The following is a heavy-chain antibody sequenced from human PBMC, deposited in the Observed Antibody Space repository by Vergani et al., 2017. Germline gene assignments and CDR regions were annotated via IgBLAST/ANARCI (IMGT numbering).Heavy chain of an antibody. V-gene: IGHV1-18*01. D-gene: IGHD5-18*01. J-gene: IGHJ3*02. CDR1: GYTFTSYG. CDR2: ISAYNGNT. CDR3: ARDGMQLWLRGDDAVDI. Sequence: QVQLVQSGAEVKKPGASVKVSCKASGYTFTSYGISWVRQAPGQGLEWMGWISAYNGNTNYAQKLQGRVTMTTDTSTSTAYMELRGLRADDTAVYYCARDGMQLWLRGDDAVDIWGQGTMVTVSS.